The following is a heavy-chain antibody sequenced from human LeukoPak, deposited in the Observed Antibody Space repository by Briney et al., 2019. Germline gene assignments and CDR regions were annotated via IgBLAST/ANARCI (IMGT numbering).Heavy chain of an antibody. CDR3: ANGLSFPHYYRDRPPGHI. V-gene: IGHV1-2*06. CDR1: GYTFTGYY. CDR2: INPNSGGT. J-gene: IGHJ4*02. Sequence: ASVKVSCKASGYTFTGYYMHWVRQAPGQGLEWMGRINPNSGGTNYAQKFQGRVTMTRDTSISTAYMELSRLRSDDPAVYYCANGLSFPHYYRDRPPGHIWGQGTLVTVSS. D-gene: IGHD3-22*01.